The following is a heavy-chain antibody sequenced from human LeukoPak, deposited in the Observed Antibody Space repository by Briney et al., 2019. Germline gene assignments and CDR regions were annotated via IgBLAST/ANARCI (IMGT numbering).Heavy chain of an antibody. Sequence: GGSLRLSCAASGLPLSLYWMNWVRQAPGKGLEWVANIKQDGSVKHYLDSVNGRFTISRDNTKNSLFLQMDSLTAGDTAMYFCASHPYHDNNAYLNHWGKGTLVTVSS. V-gene: IGHV3-7*01. CDR1: GLPLSLYW. CDR3: ASHPYHDNNAYLNH. D-gene: IGHD3-16*01. J-gene: IGHJ4*02. CDR2: IKQDGSVK.